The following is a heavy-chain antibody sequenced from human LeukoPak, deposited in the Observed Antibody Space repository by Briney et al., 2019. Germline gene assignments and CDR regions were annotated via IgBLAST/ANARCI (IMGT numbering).Heavy chain of an antibody. CDR1: GFTFTSYA. Sequence: GGSLRLSCAVSGFTFTSYAISWVRQAPGKGLEWVSTISGSGGSTYYADSVKGRFTISRDNSKNTLYLQMNSLRAEDTAVYYCAKDRRNDNDYWGQGTLVTVSS. J-gene: IGHJ4*02. D-gene: IGHD1-1*01. CDR3: AKDRRNDNDY. V-gene: IGHV3-23*01. CDR2: ISGSGGST.